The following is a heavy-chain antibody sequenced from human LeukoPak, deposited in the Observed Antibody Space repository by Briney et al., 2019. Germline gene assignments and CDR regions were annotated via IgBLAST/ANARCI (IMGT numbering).Heavy chain of an antibody. CDR3: ARGPLAARLGYYFDY. Sequence: PSETLSLTCAVYGGSFSGYYWSWIRQPPGKGLEWSGEINHSGSTNYNPSLKSRVTISVDTSKNQFSLKLSSVTAADTAVYYCARGPLAARLGYYFDYWGQGTLVTVSS. CDR2: INHSGST. CDR1: GGSFSGYY. V-gene: IGHV4-34*01. D-gene: IGHD6-6*01. J-gene: IGHJ4*02.